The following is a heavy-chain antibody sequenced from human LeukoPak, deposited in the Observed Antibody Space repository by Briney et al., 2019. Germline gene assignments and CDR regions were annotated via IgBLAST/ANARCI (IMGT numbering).Heavy chain of an antibody. V-gene: IGHV3-21*04. CDR1: GFTFSSYS. CDR2: ISSSSSYI. CDR3: ARGRRGVVPAAKNYYYYYMDV. J-gene: IGHJ6*03. Sequence: PGGSLRLSCAASGFTFSSYSMNWVRQAPGKGLEWVSSISSSSSYIYYADSVKGRFTISGDNAKNSLYLQMNSLRAEDTAVYYCARGRRGVVPAAKNYYYYYMDVWGKGTTVTVSS. D-gene: IGHD2-2*01.